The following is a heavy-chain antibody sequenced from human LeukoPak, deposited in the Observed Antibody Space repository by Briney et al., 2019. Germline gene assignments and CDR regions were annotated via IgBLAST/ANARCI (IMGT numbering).Heavy chain of an antibody. CDR3: ARHDPIVGTPDAFDI. Sequence: SETLSLTCTVSGGSISSYYWNWIRQSPGKGLEWIGNIYYSGSTNYNPSLKSRVTISVDTSKKQVSLRLSYVTAADTAVYYCARHDPIVGTPDAFDIWGQGTMVTVSS. CDR2: IYYSGST. CDR1: GGSISSYY. D-gene: IGHD1-26*01. V-gene: IGHV4-59*08. J-gene: IGHJ3*02.